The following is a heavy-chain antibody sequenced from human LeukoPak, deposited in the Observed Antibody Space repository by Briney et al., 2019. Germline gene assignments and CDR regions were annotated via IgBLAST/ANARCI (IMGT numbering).Heavy chain of an antibody. CDR3: AKGNGYSYGRYYFDY. J-gene: IGHJ4*02. Sequence: GGSLRLSCAASGFTCSSYAMGWVRQAPGKGLEWVSAITASGGNTYYADSVKGRFTISRDNSKNTLYLQVNSLRAKDTAVYYCAKGNGYSYGRYYFDYWGQGTLVTVSS. D-gene: IGHD5-18*01. V-gene: IGHV3-23*01. CDR1: GFTCSSYA. CDR2: ITASGGNT.